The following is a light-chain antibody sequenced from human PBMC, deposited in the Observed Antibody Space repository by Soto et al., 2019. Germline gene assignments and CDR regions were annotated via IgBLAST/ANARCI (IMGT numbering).Light chain of an antibody. V-gene: IGKV3D-20*01. Sequence: ELVLTQSPATLSLSPGARATLSCGASQTVSSNYLAWYQQKPGLAPRLLIYDASTSATGIPDRFRGSASGTDFTLTISSLEPEDSVVYYCQPDCDCPRDTFGGGTKVESK. J-gene: IGKJ4*01. CDR3: QPDCDCPRDT. CDR1: QTVSSNY. CDR2: DAS.